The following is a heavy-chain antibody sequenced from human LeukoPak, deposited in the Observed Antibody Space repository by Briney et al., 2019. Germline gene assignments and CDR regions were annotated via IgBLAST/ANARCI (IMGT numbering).Heavy chain of an antibody. V-gene: IGHV3-74*01. Sequence: GGSLRLSCAASGLTFSNYWMHWVRQAPGKGLVWVSRINSDGSSTRYADSVKGRFTISRDNAKNLVYLQMNSLRAEDTAVYHCGRFGYVAGVDLWGQGTLVTVSS. CDR3: GRFGYVAGVDL. J-gene: IGHJ4*02. D-gene: IGHD6-19*01. CDR1: GLTFSNYW. CDR2: INSDGSST.